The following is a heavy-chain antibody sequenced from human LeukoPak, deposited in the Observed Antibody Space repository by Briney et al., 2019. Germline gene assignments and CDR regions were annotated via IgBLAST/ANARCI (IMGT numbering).Heavy chain of an antibody. CDR2: IRSKAYGGTT. CDR3: TAYDPSDYYGMDV. V-gene: IGHV3-49*04. Sequence: GGSLRLSCTASGFTFGDYAMTWVRQAPGKGLEWVGFIRSKAYGGTTEFAASVKGRFIISRDDSKSIAYLQMNSLKSEDTAVYYCTAYDPSDYYGMDVWGQGTTVTVS. D-gene: IGHD5-12*01. J-gene: IGHJ6*02. CDR1: GFTFGDYA.